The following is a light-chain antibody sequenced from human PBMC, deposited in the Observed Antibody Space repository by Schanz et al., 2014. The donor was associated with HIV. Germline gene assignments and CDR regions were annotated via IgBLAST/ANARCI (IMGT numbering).Light chain of an antibody. CDR3: QQRHTWPPYALT. Sequence: EIVLTQSPGTLSLSPGERATLSCRASQTVSSRYLAWYQQRPGQSPRLLIYDASNRATGIPARFSGSGSGTDFTLSISTLESEDFAVYYCQQRHTWPPYALTFGGGTKVEIK. V-gene: IGKV3-11*01. J-gene: IGKJ4*01. CDR2: DAS. CDR1: QTVSSRY.